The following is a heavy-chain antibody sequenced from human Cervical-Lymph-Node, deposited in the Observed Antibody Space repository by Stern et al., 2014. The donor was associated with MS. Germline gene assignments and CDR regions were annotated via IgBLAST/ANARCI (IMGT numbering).Heavy chain of an antibody. CDR2: IRQDGREE. J-gene: IGHJ4*02. V-gene: IGHV3-7*01. CDR3: ARDRRAFLDY. CDR1: GLSFGTSW. D-gene: IGHD2/OR15-2a*01. Sequence: VQLVESGGRLVQPGGSLRLSCVASGLSFGTSWMSWVRQAPGRGLEWVANIRQDGREEFYVESVKGRFTISRDNAKNSLYLQMNSLTVADTAVYYCARDRRAFLDYWGQGTHFAVSS.